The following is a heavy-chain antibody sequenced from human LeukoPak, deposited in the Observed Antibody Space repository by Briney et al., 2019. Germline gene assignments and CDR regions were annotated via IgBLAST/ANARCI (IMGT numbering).Heavy chain of an antibody. V-gene: IGHV3-30*18. D-gene: IGHD3-10*01. CDR3: AKDSATYGSLYYFDY. CDR1: GFTFSIYG. Sequence: GGSLRLSCAASGFTFSIYGIHWVRQSPGKGLEWVAVISYNGNSKYYTDSVKGRFTISRDNSKNTLYLQMYSLGAEDTAVYYCAKDSATYGSLYYFDYWGQGTVVTVSS. CDR2: ISYNGNSK. J-gene: IGHJ4*02.